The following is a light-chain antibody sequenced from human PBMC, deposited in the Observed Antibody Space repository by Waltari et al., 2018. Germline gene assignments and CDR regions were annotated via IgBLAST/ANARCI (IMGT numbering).Light chain of an antibody. V-gene: IGKV3-11*01. CDR2: DAS. J-gene: IGKJ5*01. Sequence: EVVLTQSPATLSLSPGERATLSCRASQNVINFLAWYQQKPGRAPRLLIYDASQRATGIPARFSGSGSGTDFTLTISSREPEDFAVYYCQQHRNWPITFGQGTRLDIQ. CDR1: QNVINF. CDR3: QQHRNWPIT.